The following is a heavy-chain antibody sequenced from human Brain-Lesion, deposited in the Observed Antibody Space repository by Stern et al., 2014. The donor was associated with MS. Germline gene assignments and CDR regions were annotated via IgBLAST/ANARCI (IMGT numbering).Heavy chain of an antibody. Sequence: QVQLVESGPGLVKPSQTLSLSCTVSGGSISSGGYYWSWIRQPAGKGLEWIGRIFNSGSTSYNPSLKSRVTISIDTSKNQFPLRLNPMTAADTAVYYCARGRVVPGFQYYATDVWGQGTTVIVSS. CDR2: IFNSGST. J-gene: IGHJ6*02. CDR3: ARGRVVPGFQYYATDV. CDR1: GGSISSGGYY. D-gene: IGHD2-2*01. V-gene: IGHV4-61*02.